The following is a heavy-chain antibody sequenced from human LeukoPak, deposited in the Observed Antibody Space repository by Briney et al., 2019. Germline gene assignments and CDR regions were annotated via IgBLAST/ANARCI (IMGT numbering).Heavy chain of an antibody. J-gene: IGHJ1*01. V-gene: IGHV1-2*02. CDR1: GYSFTGYY. Sequence: ASVKVSCKASGYSFTGYYMHWVRQAPGQGLEWMAWINPNSGDTNFAQKFQGRVTMTRDTSISTVYMELSRLRSDDTAVFYCARGYYDSSDFEYFQHWGQGTLVTVSS. D-gene: IGHD3-22*01. CDR2: INPNSGDT. CDR3: ARGYYDSSDFEYFQH.